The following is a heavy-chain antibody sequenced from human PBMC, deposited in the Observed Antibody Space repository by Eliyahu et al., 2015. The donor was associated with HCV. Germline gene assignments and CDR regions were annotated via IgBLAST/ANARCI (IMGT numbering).Heavy chain of an antibody. J-gene: IGHJ3*02. CDR2: IYYSGST. D-gene: IGHD4-17*01. CDR3: ARQYPNDYGDYSAFDI. V-gene: IGHV4-39*01. CDR1: GGSISSSSSY. Sequence: QLQLQESGPGLVKPSETLSLTCTVSGGSISSSSSYWGWIRQPPGKGLEWIGSIYYSGSTYYNPSLKSRVTISVDTSKNQFSLKLSSVTAADTAVYYCARQYPNDYGDYSAFDIWGQGTMVTVSS.